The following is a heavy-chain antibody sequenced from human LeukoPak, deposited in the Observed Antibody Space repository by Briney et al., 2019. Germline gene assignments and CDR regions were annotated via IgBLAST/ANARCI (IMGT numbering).Heavy chain of an antibody. CDR2: MYTNGES. J-gene: IGHJ4*02. D-gene: IGHD1-14*01. CDR1: GGSINSQY. V-gene: IGHV4-4*07. CDR3: ARDRAPDRGRLFDS. Sequence: PSETLSLTCTVSGGSINSQYWSWIRQPAGKGLEWIGRMYTNGESDYNPSLKSRVTISVDTSKNQFSLRLSSMTAADTAVYYCARDRAPDRGRLFDSWGQGTLVTISS.